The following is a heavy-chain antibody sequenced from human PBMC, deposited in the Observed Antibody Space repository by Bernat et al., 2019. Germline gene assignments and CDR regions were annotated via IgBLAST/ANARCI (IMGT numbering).Heavy chain of an antibody. V-gene: IGHV3-23*01. CDR3: ARGDCSGGSCYSLYY. Sequence: EEQLLESGGGLVQSGGSLRLSCAASGFTFGNFAMNWVRQAPGKGLECVSYISGSGDSTYYADFVRGRFTISRDNSKNTLYLQMNSLRAEDTAVYYCARGDCSGGSCYSLYYWGQGTLVTVSS. J-gene: IGHJ4*02. CDR1: GFTFGNFA. CDR2: ISGSGDST. D-gene: IGHD2-15*01.